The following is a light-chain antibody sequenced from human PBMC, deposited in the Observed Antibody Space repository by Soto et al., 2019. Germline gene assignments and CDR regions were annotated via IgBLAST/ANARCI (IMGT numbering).Light chain of an antibody. V-gene: IGKV1-27*01. CDR3: QQYNRAPFT. CDR1: QGISNY. Sequence: DIQMTQSPSSLSASVGDRVTITCRASQGISNYLAWYQQKPGKVPTLMIYAASTMQSGVPSLFSGSGSVTDFTLTISSLQPEDVATNYCQQYNRAPFTFGHGTKVDIK. J-gene: IGKJ3*01. CDR2: AAS.